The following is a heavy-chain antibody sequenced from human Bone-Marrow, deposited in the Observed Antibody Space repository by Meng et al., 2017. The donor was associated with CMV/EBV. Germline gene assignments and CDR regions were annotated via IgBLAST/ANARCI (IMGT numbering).Heavy chain of an antibody. D-gene: IGHD1-1*01. CDR3: ARGSPATRYFDL. J-gene: IGHJ2*01. V-gene: IGHV3-72*01. CDR1: GFIFSDRY. Sequence: GESLKISCAASGFIFSDRYMDWLRQAPGKGLEWVARSRNKASSYTTEYAASVKGRFTISRDESENSLYLQMNSLQAEDTAVYYCARGSPATRYFDLWGRGTRVTVSS. CDR2: SRNKASSYTT.